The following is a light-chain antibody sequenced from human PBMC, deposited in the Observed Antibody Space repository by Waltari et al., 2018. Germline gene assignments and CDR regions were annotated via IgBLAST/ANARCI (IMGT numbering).Light chain of an antibody. J-gene: IGLJ3*02. CDR1: SSSIASNY. Sequence: NFMLTQPHSVSESPAKTVTISCPGSSSSIASNYVQWYQQRPGSAPTTVIYEDNQRPSGVPDRFSGSIDSSSNSASLTISGLKTEDEADYYCQSYDSSNRVFGGGTKLTVL. CDR3: QSYDSSNRV. V-gene: IGLV6-57*02. CDR2: EDN.